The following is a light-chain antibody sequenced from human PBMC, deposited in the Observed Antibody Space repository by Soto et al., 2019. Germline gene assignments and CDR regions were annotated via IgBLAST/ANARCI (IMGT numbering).Light chain of an antibody. Sequence: DIVLTQSPGTLSLSPGERATLSCRASQSVSNNYLAWYQQRPGQSPRLLIYGASNRATGIPDRCSGSGSGTDFTLTITRLAREDFAVYYCQQYGNSPKTFGQGTKVDIK. CDR3: QQYGNSPKT. CDR2: GAS. V-gene: IGKV3-20*01. CDR1: QSVSNNY. J-gene: IGKJ1*01.